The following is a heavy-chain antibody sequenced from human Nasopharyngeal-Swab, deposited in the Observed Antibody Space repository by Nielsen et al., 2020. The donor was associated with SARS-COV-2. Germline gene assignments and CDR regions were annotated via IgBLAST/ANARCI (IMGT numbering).Heavy chain of an antibody. CDR3: AREGTETVVVPAATPSYYYGMDV. V-gene: IGHV4-34*01. J-gene: IGHJ6*02. CDR1: GGSFSGYY. CDR2: INHSGST. D-gene: IGHD2-2*01. Sequence: SETLSLTCAVYGGSFSGYYWGWIRQPPGKGLEWIGEINHSGSTNYNPSLKSRVTISVDTSKNQFSLKLSSVTAADTAVYYCAREGTETVVVPAATPSYYYGMDVWGQGTTVTVSS.